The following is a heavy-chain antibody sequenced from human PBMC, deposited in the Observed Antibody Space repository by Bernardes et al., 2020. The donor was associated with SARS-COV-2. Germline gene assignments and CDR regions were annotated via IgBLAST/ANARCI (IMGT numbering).Heavy chain of an antibody. Sequence: ASVQVSCKVSGYRVNEFSMHWVRQAPGKGLEWLGGFDPQQRRTIYAQKFQGRVTMTEDTSTDTAYMELRNLRSDDTAVYYCASDDPAGAVFGVVIYALHIWGQGAMVTVSS. CDR1: GYRVNEFS. D-gene: IGHD3-3*01. V-gene: IGHV1-24*01. J-gene: IGHJ3*02. CDR2: FDPQQRRT. CDR3: ASDDPAGAVFGVVIYALHI.